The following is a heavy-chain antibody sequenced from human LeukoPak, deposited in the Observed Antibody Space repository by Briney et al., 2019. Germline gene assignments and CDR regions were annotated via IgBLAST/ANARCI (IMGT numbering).Heavy chain of an antibody. D-gene: IGHD4-17*01. CDR3: AKEETPYGDWGY. Sequence: GGSLRLSCAASGFTFNSFGMHWVRQAPGKGLEWVAVISYDGSNKYYADSVKGRLTISRDNSKNTLYLQMNSLRAEDTAVYYCAKEETPYGDWGYWGQGTLVTVSS. J-gene: IGHJ4*02. CDR1: GFTFNSFG. CDR2: ISYDGSNK. V-gene: IGHV3-30*18.